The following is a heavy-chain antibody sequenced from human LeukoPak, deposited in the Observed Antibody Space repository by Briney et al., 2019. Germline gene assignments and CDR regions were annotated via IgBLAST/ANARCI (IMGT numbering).Heavy chain of an antibody. CDR2: IKQDGSEK. J-gene: IGHJ5*02. CDR3: ARDLSVVTIFGVAHNWFDP. D-gene: IGHD3-3*01. Sequence: GGSLRLSCAASGFTFSSYWMSWVRQAPGKGLEWVANIKQDGSEKYYVDSVKGRFTISRDNAKNSLYLQMNSLRAEDTAVYYCARDLSVVTIFGVAHNWFDPWGQGTLVTVSS. CDR1: GFTFSSYW. V-gene: IGHV3-7*01.